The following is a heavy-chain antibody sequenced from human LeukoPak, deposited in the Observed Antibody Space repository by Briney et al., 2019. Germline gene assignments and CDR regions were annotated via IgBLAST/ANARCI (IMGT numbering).Heavy chain of an antibody. V-gene: IGHV4-39*07. D-gene: IGHD4-11*01. CDR2: ILYTGST. Sequence: SETLSLTCTVSGGSISRSSDYWGWIRQPPGKGLEWIGSILYTGSTYYNPSLKSRVTISVDTSNNFFSLRLRSVTAADTAVYFCARGRVSSSTWYSTYYYFFYMGFWGKGTTVTVSS. J-gene: IGHJ6*03. CDR1: GGSISRSSDY. CDR3: ARGRVSSSTWYSTYYYFFYMGF.